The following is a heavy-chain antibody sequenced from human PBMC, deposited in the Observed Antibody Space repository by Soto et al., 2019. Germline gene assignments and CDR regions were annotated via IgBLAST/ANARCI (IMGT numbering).Heavy chain of an antibody. J-gene: IGHJ4*02. CDR2: IYYSGST. CDR1: GGSISSYY. D-gene: IGHD6-19*01. V-gene: IGHV4-59*08. Sequence: QVQLQESGPGLVKPSETLSLTCTVSGGSISSYYWSWIRQPPGKGLEWIGYIYYSGSTNYNPSLKSRVTISVDTSKNQFSLKLSSVTAADTAVYYCARLGGMAVAGAFDYWGQGTLVTVSS. CDR3: ARLGGMAVAGAFDY.